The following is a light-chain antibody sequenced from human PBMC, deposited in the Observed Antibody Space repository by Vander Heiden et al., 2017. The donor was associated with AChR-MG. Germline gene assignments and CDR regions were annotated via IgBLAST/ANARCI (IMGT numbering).Light chain of an antibody. CDR3: QQYDTYPWT. CDR1: QNVNTW. CDR2: KVS. V-gene: IGKV1-5*03. J-gene: IGKJ1*01. Sequence: DIQMTQSPSTLSASVGDRVTITCRASQNVNTWLTWYQQKPGKAPKALMYKVSTLHSGVPSRFSGSGSGTEFSLTISSLQPDDFATYFCQQYDTYPWTFGQGTKVHTK.